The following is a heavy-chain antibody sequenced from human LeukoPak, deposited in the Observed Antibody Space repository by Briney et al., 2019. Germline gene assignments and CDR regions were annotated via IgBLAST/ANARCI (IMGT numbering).Heavy chain of an antibody. CDR2: INQDGSEK. J-gene: IGHJ4*02. D-gene: IGHD5-24*01. CDR3: ARDGVRDGLYFDR. V-gene: IGHV3-7*01. Sequence: GGSLRLSCAASGFTFSSYWMNWVRQAPGKGLEWVASINQDGSEKYYLNSVKGRFTISRDNAKNSLYLQMNSLRDEDTAVYSCARDGVRDGLYFDRWGQGTLVTVSS. CDR1: GFTFSSYW.